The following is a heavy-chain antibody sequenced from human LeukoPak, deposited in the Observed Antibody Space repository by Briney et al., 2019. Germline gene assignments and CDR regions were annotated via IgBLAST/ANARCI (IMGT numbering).Heavy chain of an antibody. D-gene: IGHD3-10*01. CDR1: GGSISSYY. J-gene: IGHJ4*02. V-gene: IGHV4-59*12. Sequence: PSETLSLTCTVSGGSISSYYWSWIRQPPGKGLEWIGYIYYSGSTNYKPSLKSRVTISVDTSKNQFSLKLSSVTAADTAVYYCARDMTGNYYGSGSRFDYWGQGTLVTVSS. CDR2: IYYSGST. CDR3: ARDMTGNYYGSGSRFDY.